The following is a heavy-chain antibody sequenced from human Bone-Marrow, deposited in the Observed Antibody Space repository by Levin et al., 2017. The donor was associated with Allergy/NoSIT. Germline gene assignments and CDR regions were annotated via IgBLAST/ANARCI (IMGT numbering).Heavy chain of an antibody. Sequence: SCAASGFTFDDYAMHWVRQAPGKGLEWVSGISWNSGSIGYADSVKGRFTISRDNAKNSLYLQMNSLRAEDTALYYCAKDFGAGSSGYYFYFDYWGQGTLVTVSS. J-gene: IGHJ4*02. V-gene: IGHV3-9*01. CDR2: ISWNSGSI. CDR1: GFTFDDYA. CDR3: AKDFGAGSSGYYFYFDY. D-gene: IGHD3-22*01.